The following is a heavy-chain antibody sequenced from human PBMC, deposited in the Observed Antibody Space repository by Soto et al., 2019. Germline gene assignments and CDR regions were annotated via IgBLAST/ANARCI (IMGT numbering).Heavy chain of an antibody. CDR1: GGSISSYY. J-gene: IGHJ5*01. D-gene: IGHD3-10*01. Sequence: PSETMSLTCTVSGGSISSYYWSWIRQPPGKGLEWIGYIYYSGSTVYNPSLKSRVTISVDTSKNQFSLKLRSVTAADTAVYYCASSTRGDWFDSWGQGTLVTVSS. CDR2: IYYSGST. CDR3: ASSTRGDWFDS. V-gene: IGHV4-59*01.